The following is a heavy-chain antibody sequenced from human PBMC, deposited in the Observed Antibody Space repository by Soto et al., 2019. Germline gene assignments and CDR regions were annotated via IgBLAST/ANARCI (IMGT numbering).Heavy chain of an antibody. J-gene: IGHJ5*02. CDR1: GFTFSSYG. CDR2: IWYGGSNK. D-gene: IGHD2-15*01. V-gene: IGHV3-33*01. CDR3: ASGKGSGPNWFDP. Sequence: QVQLVESGGGVVQPGRSLRLSCAASGFTFSSYGMHWVRQAPGKGLEGVAVIWYGGSNKYYADSVKGRFTISRDNSNHTLYRQMNSLRAEDTAVYYCASGKGSGPNWFDPWGQRTLVTVSS.